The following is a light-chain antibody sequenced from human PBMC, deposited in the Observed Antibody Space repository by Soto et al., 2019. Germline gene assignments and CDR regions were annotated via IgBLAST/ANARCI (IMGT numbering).Light chain of an antibody. J-gene: IGKJ2*01. CDR1: QSISSY. CDR2: AAS. CDR3: QCGYSTPYT. V-gene: IGKV1-39*02. Sequence: DIQMTQSPSFLSASVGDRVTITCRASQSISSYLNWYQQKPGKAPKLLIYAASSLQSGVPSRFSGSGSGTDFTLTISSLQPEDFVTYYCQCGYSTPYTFGQGTKLEIK.